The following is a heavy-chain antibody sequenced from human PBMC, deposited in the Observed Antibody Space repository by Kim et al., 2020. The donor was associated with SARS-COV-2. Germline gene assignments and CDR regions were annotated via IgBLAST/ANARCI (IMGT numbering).Heavy chain of an antibody. V-gene: IGHV4-59*08. Sequence: SETLSLTCTVSGGSISSYYWSWIRQPPGKGLEWIGYIYYSGSTNYNPSLKSRVTISVDTSKNQFSLKLSSVTAADTAVYYCARSRFGSSSWYDYWGQGTLVPVSS. CDR2: IYYSGST. CDR1: GGSISSYY. J-gene: IGHJ4*02. CDR3: ARSRFGSSSWYDY. D-gene: IGHD6-13*01.